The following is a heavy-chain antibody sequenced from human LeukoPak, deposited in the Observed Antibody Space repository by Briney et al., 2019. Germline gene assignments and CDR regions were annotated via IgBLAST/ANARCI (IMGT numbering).Heavy chain of an antibody. CDR2: IYSGGST. V-gene: IGHV3-23*03. J-gene: IGHJ4*02. CDR3: AKVRSNLDYSSSWYDFDY. CDR1: GFTFSSYA. D-gene: IGHD6-13*01. Sequence: GGSLRLSCAASGFTFSSYAMSWVRQAPGKGLEWVSVIYSGGSTYYADSVKGRFTISRDNSKNMLYLQVNSLRAEDTAVYYCAKVRSNLDYSSSWYDFDYWGQGTLVTVSS.